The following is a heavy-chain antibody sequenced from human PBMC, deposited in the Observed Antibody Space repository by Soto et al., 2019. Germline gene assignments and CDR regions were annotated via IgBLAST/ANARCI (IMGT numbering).Heavy chain of an antibody. CDR2: IIPIFGTA. CDR3: ARASYYGGKGFDY. CDR1: GGTFSSYA. Sequence: ASVKVSCKASGGTFSSYAISWVRQAPGQGLEWMGGIIPIFGTANYAQKFQGRVTITADESTSTAYMELSSLRSEDTAVYYCARASYYGGKGFDYWGQGTWSPSPQ. J-gene: IGHJ4*02. V-gene: IGHV1-69*13. D-gene: IGHD4-17*01.